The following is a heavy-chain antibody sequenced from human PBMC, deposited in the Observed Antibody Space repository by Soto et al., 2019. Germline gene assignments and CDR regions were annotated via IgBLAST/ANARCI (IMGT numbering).Heavy chain of an antibody. J-gene: IGHJ3*02. Sequence: VSVKVSCKASGYTFTGYHVHWVRQAPGQGLEWIGWINPNSGGTNDAQKFQGWVTMTRDTSISTAYMELSRLRSDDTAVYYCARGGTLRFLEWSPYDALDIWGQATMVTV. CDR3: ARGGTLRFLEWSPYDALDI. D-gene: IGHD3-3*01. CDR1: GYTFTGYH. V-gene: IGHV1-2*04. CDR2: INPNSGGT.